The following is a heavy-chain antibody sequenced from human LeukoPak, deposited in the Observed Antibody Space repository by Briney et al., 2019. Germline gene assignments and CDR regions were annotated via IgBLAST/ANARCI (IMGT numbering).Heavy chain of an antibody. J-gene: IGHJ4*02. Sequence: GGSLRLSCVVSEFTFSAYRMIWVRQAPGKGLEWVANINPYGSDTYYADSVKGRFTISRDNAENSLYLQMNSLRAEDTAVYYCTRVRVVVPSAFDYCDFWGQGTPVTVSS. V-gene: IGHV3-7*01. CDR3: TRVRVVVPSAFDYCDF. CDR1: EFTFSAYR. CDR2: INPYGSDT. D-gene: IGHD2-2*01.